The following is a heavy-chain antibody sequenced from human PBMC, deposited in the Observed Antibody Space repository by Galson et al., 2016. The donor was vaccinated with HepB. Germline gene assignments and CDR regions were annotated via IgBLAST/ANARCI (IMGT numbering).Heavy chain of an antibody. CDR1: GYTLTELS. CDR3: ATGGLLSGIYFRSGYDAFDI. V-gene: IGHV1-24*01. Sequence: SVKVSCKVSGYTLTELSMHWVRQAPGKGLEWMGGFDPEDAETIYAQKFQGRVTMTEDTSTDTAYMELSSLRSEDTAVYYCATGGLLSGIYFRSGYDAFDIWGQGT. J-gene: IGHJ3*02. CDR2: FDPEDAET. D-gene: IGHD1-26*01.